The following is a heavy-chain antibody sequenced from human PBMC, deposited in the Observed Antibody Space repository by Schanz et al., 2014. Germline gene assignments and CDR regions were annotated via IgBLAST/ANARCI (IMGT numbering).Heavy chain of an antibody. J-gene: IGHJ4*02. Sequence: EVQLLESGGGLVQPGGSLRLSCAASGFTFSSYAMTWVRQAPGKGLEWVSSISTSGTYMYIADSLKGRLTISRDDAKKSMYLQMNNLRAEDTAVYYCVRVSFADPRLYRGMDRDIDYWGQGTLXTVSS. CDR2: ISTSGTYM. D-gene: IGHD5-18*01. CDR3: VRVSFADPRLYRGMDRDIDY. CDR1: GFTFSSYA. V-gene: IGHV3-21*01.